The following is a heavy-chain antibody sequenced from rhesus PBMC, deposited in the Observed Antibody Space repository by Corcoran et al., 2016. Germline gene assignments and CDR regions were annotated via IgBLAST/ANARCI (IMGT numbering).Heavy chain of an antibody. Sequence: QVQLQESGPGLVKPSETLSLTCAVSGGSVSSSNWWSWIRQPPGKGLEWIGYISGSSGSTYYNPPLKSRVPISTATSKNQFSLQLSSVTAADTAVYYCARAYEDDYGYYYTGTFDYWGQGVLVTVSS. D-gene: IGHD3-9*01. CDR2: ISGSSGST. CDR1: GGSVSSSNW. V-gene: IGHV4-65*01. J-gene: IGHJ4*01. CDR3: ARAYEDDYGYYYTGTFDY.